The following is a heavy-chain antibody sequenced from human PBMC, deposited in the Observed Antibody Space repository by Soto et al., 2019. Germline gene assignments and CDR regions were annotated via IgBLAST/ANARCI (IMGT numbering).Heavy chain of an antibody. CDR1: GDSIGNYY. D-gene: IGHD1-26*01. Sequence: PSETLSLTCPVSGDSIGNYYWSWIRQPPGKVLEWIGYIYRSGSTKYSPSLRSRATISLDTPKNQFSLKLTSVTAADTAVYYCARDRSLWHPFDNWGQGTLVNASP. J-gene: IGHJ4*02. CDR2: IYRSGST. CDR3: ARDRSLWHPFDN. V-gene: IGHV4-59*01.